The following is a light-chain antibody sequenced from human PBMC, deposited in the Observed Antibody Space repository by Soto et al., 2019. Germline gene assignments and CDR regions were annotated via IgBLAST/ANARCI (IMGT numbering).Light chain of an antibody. Sequence: EIVLTQSTGTLSLSPGERATLSFRASQSVSNNYLAWYQQKPGQAPRLLIYGASNRATGIPDRFTGSGSGTDFTLTINRVEPEDFAVYYCQQYGSTPRTFGQGTKVDIK. CDR3: QQYGSTPRT. CDR2: GAS. CDR1: QSVSNNY. J-gene: IGKJ1*01. V-gene: IGKV3-20*01.